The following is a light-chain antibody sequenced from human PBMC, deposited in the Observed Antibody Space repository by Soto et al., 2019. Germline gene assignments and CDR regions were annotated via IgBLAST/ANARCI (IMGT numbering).Light chain of an antibody. CDR1: QSVSSY. Sequence: EIVLTQSPATLSLSPGERATLSCRASQSVSSYLAWYQLKPGQAPRLLIYDASNRATGIPARFSGSGSGTDFTLTISSLEPEDFAVYYCQQRSNWPPRTFGQGTKVEIK. CDR3: QQRSNWPPRT. CDR2: DAS. V-gene: IGKV3-11*01. J-gene: IGKJ1*01.